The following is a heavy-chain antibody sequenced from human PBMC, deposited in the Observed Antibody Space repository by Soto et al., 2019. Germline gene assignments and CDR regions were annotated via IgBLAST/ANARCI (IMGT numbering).Heavy chain of an antibody. CDR3: ARAVYCTRANCYGPFDY. CDR2: IHYSGGT. V-gene: IGHV4-59*01. D-gene: IGHD2-8*01. CDR1: GGSINSYY. J-gene: IGHJ4*02. Sequence: SETLSLTCTVSGGSINSYYWSWIRQPPGKGLEWIGYIHYSGGTNYNPSLKSRVTISVDTAKNQFSLKVSSVIAADTAVYYCARAVYCTRANCYGPFDYWGQGTLVTVS.